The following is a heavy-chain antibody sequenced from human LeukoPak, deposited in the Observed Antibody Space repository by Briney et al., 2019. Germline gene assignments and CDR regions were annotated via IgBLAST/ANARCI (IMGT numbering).Heavy chain of an antibody. V-gene: IGHV4-38-2*02. CDR3: VRNCTSLTRRRNSNWIDP. Sequence: SETLSLTCTVSGFSISSGSYWGWIRQSPGKALEWIGSIYHSGSTFYNPSLRSRVTMSVDTSKNEFSLELTSVTAADTAVYYWVRNCTSLTRRRNSNWIDPWGQGTLVIVSS. CDR2: IYHSGST. J-gene: IGHJ5*02. D-gene: IGHD2-8*01. CDR1: GFSISSGSY.